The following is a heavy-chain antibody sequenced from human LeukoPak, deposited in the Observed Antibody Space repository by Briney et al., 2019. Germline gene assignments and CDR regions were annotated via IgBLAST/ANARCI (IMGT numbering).Heavy chain of an antibody. V-gene: IGHV3-15*01. J-gene: IGHJ4*02. CDR3: TTDPSYYYGSGTDY. D-gene: IGHD3-10*01. CDR1: GFTFSNAW. Sequence: KTGGSLRLSCAASGFTFSNAWMSWVRQAPGKGLEWVGRIKSKTDGGTTDYAAPVKGRFTISRDDSKNTLYLQMNSLKTEDTAVYYCTTDPSYYYGSGTDYWGQGTLVTVSS. CDR2: IKSKTDGGTT.